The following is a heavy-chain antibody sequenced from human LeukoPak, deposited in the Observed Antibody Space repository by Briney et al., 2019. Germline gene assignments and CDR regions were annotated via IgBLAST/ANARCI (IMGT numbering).Heavy chain of an antibody. CDR1: GGSISSYY. D-gene: IGHD3-3*01. Sequence: SETLSLTCTVSGGSISSYYWSWVRQPPGKGLEWVGYIYYSGSTNYNPSLKSRVTISVDTSKKKFSLKLSSVTAADTAVYYCARGNTYYDFWSGYSGLDYWGQGTLVTVSS. CDR3: ARGNTYYDFWSGYSGLDY. V-gene: IGHV4-59*01. J-gene: IGHJ4*02. CDR2: IYYSGST.